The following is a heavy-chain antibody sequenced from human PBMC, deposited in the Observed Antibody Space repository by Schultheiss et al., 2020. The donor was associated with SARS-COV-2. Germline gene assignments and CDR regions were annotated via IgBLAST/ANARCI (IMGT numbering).Heavy chain of an antibody. CDR3: ARGELYGDYTLDY. J-gene: IGHJ4*02. V-gene: IGHV4-30-4*01. CDR1: GGSISSGDYY. Sequence: LRLSCTVSGGSISSGDYYWSWIRQPPGKGLEWIGYIYYSGSTYYNPSLKSRVTISVDTSKNQFSLKLSSVTAADTAVYYCARGELYGDYTLDYWGQGTLVTVSS. CDR2: IYYSGST. D-gene: IGHD4-17*01.